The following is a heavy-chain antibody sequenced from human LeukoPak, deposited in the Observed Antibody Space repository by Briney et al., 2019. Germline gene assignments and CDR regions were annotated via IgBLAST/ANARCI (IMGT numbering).Heavy chain of an antibody. CDR3: ARDRYCSGGSCYGWFDP. Sequence: GGSLRLSCAASGFTFSDYYMSWIRQAPGKGLEWVSYISSSSSYTKYADSVKGRFTVSRDNAKNSLYLQMNSLRAEDTAVYHCARDRYCSGGSCYGWFDPWGQGTLVTVSS. V-gene: IGHV3-11*06. CDR1: GFTFSDYY. D-gene: IGHD2-15*01. J-gene: IGHJ5*02. CDR2: ISSSSSYT.